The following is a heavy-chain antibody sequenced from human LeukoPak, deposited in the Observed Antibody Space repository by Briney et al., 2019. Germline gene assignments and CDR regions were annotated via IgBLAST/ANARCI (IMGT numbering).Heavy chain of an antibody. CDR2: ISGSGGSK. CDR1: GCTFSSYD. Sequence: GGSLRLSCAASGCTFSSYDMSWIRQAPGKGLEWVSAISGSGGSKYYADSVKGRFTISRDNAKNSLYLQMNSLRAEDTAVYYCARDLGTTVTTYLDYWGQGTLVTVSS. D-gene: IGHD4-17*01. J-gene: IGHJ4*02. V-gene: IGHV3-23*01. CDR3: ARDLGTTVTTYLDY.